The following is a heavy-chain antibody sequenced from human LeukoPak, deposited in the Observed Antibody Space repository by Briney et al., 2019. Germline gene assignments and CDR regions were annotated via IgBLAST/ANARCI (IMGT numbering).Heavy chain of an antibody. J-gene: IGHJ4*02. Sequence: GGSLRLSCAASGFTFSSYAMSWVRQAPGKGLEWVSAISGSGGSTYYADSVKGRFTISRDNSKNTLYLQMNSLRAEDTAVYYCAKSLGVGSYIRYKGFDQCRQGPRVPVPS. CDR2: ISGSGGST. CDR3: AKSLGVGSYIRYKGFDQ. CDR1: GFTFSSYA. D-gene: IGHD3-16*02. V-gene: IGHV3-23*01.